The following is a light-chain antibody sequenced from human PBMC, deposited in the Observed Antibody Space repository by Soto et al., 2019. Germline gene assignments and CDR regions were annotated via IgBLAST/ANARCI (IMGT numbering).Light chain of an antibody. J-gene: IGLJ1*01. CDR2: EAN. CDR3: NSFTPCSSYV. V-gene: IGLV2-18*02. CDR1: TGDICSYNL. Sequence: LTHPGSVSGTPGQSSSISCQECTGDICSYNLVSSYQQPPGTARKLIIYEANNRPSEVASRSSGSKPRNHACPSLAALEAEDEADYYCNSFTPCSSYVFGTGSKV.